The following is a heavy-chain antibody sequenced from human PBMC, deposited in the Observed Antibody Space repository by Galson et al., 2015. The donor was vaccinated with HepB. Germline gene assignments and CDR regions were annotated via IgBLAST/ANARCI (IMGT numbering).Heavy chain of an antibody. J-gene: IGHJ4*02. V-gene: IGHV3-48*04. CDR2: MSSSTSSI. CDR1: GFTFSSYS. CDR3: ARLTTVTNTADY. Sequence: SLRLSCAASGFTFSSYSMNWVRQAPGKGLEWLSYMSSSTSSIYYADSVKGRFTISRDNAKNSLYLHMNSLRAEDTAVYYCARLTTVTNTADYWGQGTLVTISS. D-gene: IGHD4-17*01.